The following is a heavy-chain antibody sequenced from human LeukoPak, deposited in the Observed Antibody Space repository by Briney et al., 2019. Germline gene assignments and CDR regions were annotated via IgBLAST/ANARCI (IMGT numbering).Heavy chain of an antibody. CDR2: IYHSGNT. Sequence: PSGTLSPTCAVSGGSIGSSNWWSWVRQPPGKGLEWIGEIYHSGNTSYNPSLKSRVTISVDKSKNQFSLKLSSVTAADTAVYYCAREPHSDGSGSYWGQGTLVTVSS. V-gene: IGHV4-4*02. J-gene: IGHJ4*02. CDR1: GGSIGSSNW. D-gene: IGHD3-10*01. CDR3: AREPHSDGSGSY.